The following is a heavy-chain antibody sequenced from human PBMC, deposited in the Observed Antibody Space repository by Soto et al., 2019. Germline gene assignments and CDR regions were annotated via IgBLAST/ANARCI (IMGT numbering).Heavy chain of an antibody. J-gene: IGHJ6*02. CDR1: SGPDRSHN. CDR2: VYYTGDT. D-gene: IGHD4-17*01. V-gene: IGHV4-59*08. Sequence: QVQLQQSGPRLVKPSETLSLTCTVSSGPDRSHNWGWIRQPPGRGLEWIGYVYYTGDTDYNPSLRGRVTISADTSTNDISLTLNSVTAADTAVYYCVRHGIDYLHGLVDVWGQGTTVSVSS. CDR3: VRHGIDYLHGLVDV.